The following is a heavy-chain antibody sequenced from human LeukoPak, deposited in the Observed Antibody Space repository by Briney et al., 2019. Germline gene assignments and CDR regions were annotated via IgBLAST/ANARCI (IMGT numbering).Heavy chain of an antibody. CDR3: ARDPPNDYYDSSALGLYFDY. CDR2: ISGSGGAI. Sequence: GGSLRLSCAASGLIFRSYAMSWVRQAPGKGLEWVSAISGSGGAIDYADSVKGRFTISRDNSKNTMDLQMNSLRAEDTAVYYCARDPPNDYYDSSALGLYFDYWGQGTLVTVSS. V-gene: IGHV3-23*01. D-gene: IGHD3-22*01. J-gene: IGHJ4*02. CDR1: GLIFRSYA.